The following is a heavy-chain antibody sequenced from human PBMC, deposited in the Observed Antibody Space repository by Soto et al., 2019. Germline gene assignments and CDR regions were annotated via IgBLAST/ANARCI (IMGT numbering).Heavy chain of an antibody. D-gene: IGHD6-13*01. Sequence: QVQLVQSGAEVKKPGSSVKVSCKASGGTFSSYAISWVRQAPGQGLEWMGGIIPIFGTANYAEKFQGRVTITADKSTSSAYMELSSLRSEDTAVYYCARVKGRIAAAGKDPNYYYYYGMDVWGQGTTVTVSS. V-gene: IGHV1-69*06. CDR3: ARVKGRIAAAGKDPNYYYYYGMDV. J-gene: IGHJ6*02. CDR2: IIPIFGTA. CDR1: GGTFSSYA.